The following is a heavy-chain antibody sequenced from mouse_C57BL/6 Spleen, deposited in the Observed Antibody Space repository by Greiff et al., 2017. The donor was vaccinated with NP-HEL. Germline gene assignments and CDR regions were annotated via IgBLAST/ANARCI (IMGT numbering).Heavy chain of an antibody. Sequence: LVESGAELVKPGASVKLSCKASGYTFTSYWMQWVKQRPGQGLEWIGEIDPSGSYTNYNQKFKGKATLTVDTSSSTAYMQLSSLTSEDSAVYYCAKGSGYWFAYWGQGTLVTVSA. D-gene: IGHD3-2*02. V-gene: IGHV1-50*01. CDR1: GYTFTSYW. CDR2: IDPSGSYT. CDR3: AKGSGYWFAY. J-gene: IGHJ3*01.